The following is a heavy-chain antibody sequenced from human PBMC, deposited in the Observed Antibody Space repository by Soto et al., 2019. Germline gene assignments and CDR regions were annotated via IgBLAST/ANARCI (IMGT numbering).Heavy chain of an antibody. CDR3: AKDGSYYDYVWGTYRYLFDYGDAG. D-gene: IGHD3-16*02. CDR1: GFTFSSYA. CDR2: ICGSGDST. V-gene: IGHV3-23*01. Sequence: GALRLSCAASGFTFSSYAMGWVRQAPGRGVGWVSTICGSGDSTYYADSVKGRFTISRDNSKNTLYLQMNSLRAEDTAVYYCAKDGSYYDYVWGTYRYLFDYGDAGWGQGTLVTVSS. J-gene: IGHJ4*02.